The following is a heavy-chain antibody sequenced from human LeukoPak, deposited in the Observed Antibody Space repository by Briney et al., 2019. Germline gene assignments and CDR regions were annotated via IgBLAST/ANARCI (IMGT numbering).Heavy chain of an antibody. J-gene: IGHJ4*02. D-gene: IGHD6-19*01. V-gene: IGHV4-34*01. Sequence: SETLSLTCAVYGGSFSGYYWSWIRQPPGKGLEWIGEINHSGSTNYNPSLKSRVTISVDTSKNQFSLKLSSVTAADTAVYYCARSTYYSSGKGDDYWGQGTLVTISS. CDR1: GGSFSGYY. CDR2: INHSGST. CDR3: ARSTYYSSGKGDDY.